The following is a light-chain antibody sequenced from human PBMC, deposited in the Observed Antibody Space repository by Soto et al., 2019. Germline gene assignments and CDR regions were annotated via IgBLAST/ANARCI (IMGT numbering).Light chain of an antibody. CDR2: LGS. V-gene: IGKV2-28*01. CDR1: QSLLYSNGYNY. CDR3: MQALQART. J-gene: IGKJ1*01. Sequence: VMTQSPLSLPVTPGEPASISCRSSQSLLYSNGYNYLDWYLQKPGQSPQLLIFLGSTRASGVSNRITSSGSGTDFTLKISRVEAEDVGVYYCMQALQARTFGQETSVDIK.